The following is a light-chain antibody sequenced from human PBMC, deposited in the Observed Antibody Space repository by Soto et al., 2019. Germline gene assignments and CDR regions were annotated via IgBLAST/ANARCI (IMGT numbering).Light chain of an antibody. Sequence: DIVMTQTPLSSPVTLGQPASISCRSSQSLVHSDGNTYLNWLHQRPGQPPRLLIYKISNRFSGVPDRFSGSGAGTDFTLTISGLQPDDFGTYYCQQYTSYYTFGQGTRLEIK. CDR2: KIS. J-gene: IGKJ5*01. CDR3: QQYTSYYT. V-gene: IGKV2-24*01. CDR1: QSLVHSDGNTY.